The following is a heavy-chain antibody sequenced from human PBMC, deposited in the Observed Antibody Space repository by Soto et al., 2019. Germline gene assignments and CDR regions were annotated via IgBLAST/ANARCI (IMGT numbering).Heavy chain of an antibody. CDR2: ISAYNGNT. J-gene: IGHJ4*02. D-gene: IGHD1-26*01. CDR3: ARDLNIVGATIAGY. V-gene: IGHV1-18*04. Sequence: GASVKVSCKASGYTFTSYGISWGRQAPGQGLEWMGWISAYNGNTNYAQKLQGRVTMTTDTSTSTAYMELRSLRSDDTAVYYCARDLNIVGATIAGYWGQGTLVTVSS. CDR1: GYTFTSYG.